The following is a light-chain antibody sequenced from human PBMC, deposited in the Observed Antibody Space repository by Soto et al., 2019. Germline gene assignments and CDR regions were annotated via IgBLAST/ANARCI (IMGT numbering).Light chain of an antibody. CDR2: EVS. CDR1: STDIGNYNY. V-gene: IGLV2-14*01. CDR3: SSYTTSSLLV. J-gene: IGLJ3*02. Sequence: QSVLTQPDSVSGSPGQSITISCTGTSTDIGNYNYVSWYQQHPGKAPKLIIFEVSDRPSGVSNRFSASKSGNTASLTISRLQPEDEGDYYCSSYTTSSLLVFGGGTQLTVL.